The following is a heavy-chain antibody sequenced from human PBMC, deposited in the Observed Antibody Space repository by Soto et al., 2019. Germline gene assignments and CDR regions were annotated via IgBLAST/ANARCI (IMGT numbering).Heavy chain of an antibody. Sequence: GASVKVACKASGGTFSSYAISWVRQAPGQGLEWMGGIIPIFGTANYAQKFQGIVTMTADESTSTAYMELSSLRSEDTAVYYCARPWGKTYYDLLTGYSPFDYWGQGTLVTVSS. CDR2: IIPIFGTA. J-gene: IGHJ4*02. D-gene: IGHD3-9*01. CDR3: ARPWGKTYYDLLTGYSPFDY. V-gene: IGHV1-69*13. CDR1: GGTFSSYA.